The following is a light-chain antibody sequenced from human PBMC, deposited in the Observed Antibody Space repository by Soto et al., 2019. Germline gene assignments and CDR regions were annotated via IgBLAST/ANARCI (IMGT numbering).Light chain of an antibody. V-gene: IGKV3-15*01. CDR1: QSVASD. Sequence: EIVMTQSPVTLSVSPGERVTLSCRASQSVASDLAWYQQKTGQAPRLLIYGVYTRASGVPARFSGSGSGAAFALTISSRQTDDVAIYYCQQYNDWSRSTFGGGTRVEIK. CDR2: GVY. CDR3: QQYNDWSRST. J-gene: IGKJ4*02.